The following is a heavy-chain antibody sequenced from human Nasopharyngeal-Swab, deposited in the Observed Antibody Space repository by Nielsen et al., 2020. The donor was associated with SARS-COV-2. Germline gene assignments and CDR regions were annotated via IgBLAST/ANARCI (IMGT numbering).Heavy chain of an antibody. CDR1: GFTFSDYY. CDR2: ISGSGGTI. V-gene: IGHV3-11*04. CDR3: ARDRANWDFDY. J-gene: IGHJ4*02. Sequence: GSLRLSCAASGFTFSDYYMSWIRQAPGKGLEYISYISGSGGTIYYGDSMKGRFTIPRDNAKNSLYLQMNSLRAEDTAVYYCARDRANWDFDYWGQGTLVTVSS. D-gene: IGHD7-27*01.